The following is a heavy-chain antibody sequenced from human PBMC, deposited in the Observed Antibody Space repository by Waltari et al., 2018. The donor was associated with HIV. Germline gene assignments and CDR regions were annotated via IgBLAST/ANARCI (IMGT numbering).Heavy chain of an antibody. CDR1: GFTFSSYG. CDR2: ISYDGSNK. CDR3: AKGGALYSDSVDY. J-gene: IGHJ4*02. D-gene: IGHD2-8*01. Sequence: QVQLVESGGGVVQPGRSLRLSCAASGFTFSSYGMHGVREAPGKGLEWVAVISYDGSNKYYADSVKGRFTISRDNSKNTLYLQMNSLRAEDTAVYYCAKGGALYSDSVDYWGQGTLVTVSS. V-gene: IGHV3-30*18.